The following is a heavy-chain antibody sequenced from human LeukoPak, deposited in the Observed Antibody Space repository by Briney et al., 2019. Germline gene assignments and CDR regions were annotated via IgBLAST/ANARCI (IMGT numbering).Heavy chain of an antibody. V-gene: IGHV1-2*02. D-gene: IGHD1-1*01. Sequence: GASVKVPCKASGYTFTRSYMHWVRQAPGQGFEWIGWISPASGATNYAQNFQGRVTLTTDTSSTTAYMELSSLTSDDTASYYCLNEHGGWGQGTPVTVSS. CDR3: LNEHGG. J-gene: IGHJ4*02. CDR1: GYTFTRSY. CDR2: ISPASGAT.